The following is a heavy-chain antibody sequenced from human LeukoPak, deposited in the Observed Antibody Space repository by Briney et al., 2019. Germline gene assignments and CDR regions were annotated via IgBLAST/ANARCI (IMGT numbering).Heavy chain of an antibody. Sequence: PGGSLRLSCTASGFTFGDYAMHWVRQVPGKGLEWFAGLSRNSASVGYADSVKGRFTISRDNAKNSLYLQMNSLTPEDMALYYCAKGTHSVVTTSFDNWGQGTLVTVSS. CDR3: AKGTHSVVTTSFDN. V-gene: IGHV3-9*03. J-gene: IGHJ4*02. CDR1: GFTFGDYA. CDR2: LSRNSASV. D-gene: IGHD2-21*02.